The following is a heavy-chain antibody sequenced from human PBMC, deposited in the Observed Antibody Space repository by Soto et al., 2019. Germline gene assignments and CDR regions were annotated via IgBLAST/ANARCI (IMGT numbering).Heavy chain of an antibody. Sequence: PGGSLRLSCAASGLTFSSYSMNWVRQAPGKGLEWVSDISSSCSTTYYADSVKGRFTISRDNSKNTLYLQMNSLRAEDTAVYYCAKSPGMYYYDSSGYYHYDYWGQGTLVTVSS. J-gene: IGHJ4*02. CDR2: ISSSCSTT. CDR1: GLTFSSYS. V-gene: IGHV3-48*01. D-gene: IGHD3-22*01. CDR3: AKSPGMYYYDSSGYYHYDY.